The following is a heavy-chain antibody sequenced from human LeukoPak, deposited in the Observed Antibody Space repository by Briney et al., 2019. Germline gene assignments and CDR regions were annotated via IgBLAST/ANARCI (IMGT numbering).Heavy chain of an antibody. J-gene: IGHJ4*02. V-gene: IGHV4-39*01. CDR2: IYYSGST. CDR1: GGSISSSSYY. CDR3: ARHLGYGDYHY. D-gene: IGHD4-17*01. Sequence: PSETLSLTCTVSGGSISSSSYYWGWIRQPPGKGLEWIGSIYYSGSTYYNPSLKSRVTISVDTSKNQFSLKLSSVTAADTAVNYCARHLGYGDYHYWGQGTLVTVSS.